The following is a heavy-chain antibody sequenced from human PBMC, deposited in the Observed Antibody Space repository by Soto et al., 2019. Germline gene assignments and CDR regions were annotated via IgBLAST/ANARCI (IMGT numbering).Heavy chain of an antibody. CDR1: GLMLSRSA. Sequence: GGSQRLSCAASGLMLSRSAMSWVRQAPGKGLEWVSAISVSGGNTYYADSVKGRFSISRDIPKNTLYLQMDSLRAEDTALCYCAKDLHGMGVWGQGTTVTVSS. CDR2: ISVSGGNT. CDR3: AKDLHGMGV. J-gene: IGHJ6*02. V-gene: IGHV3-23*01.